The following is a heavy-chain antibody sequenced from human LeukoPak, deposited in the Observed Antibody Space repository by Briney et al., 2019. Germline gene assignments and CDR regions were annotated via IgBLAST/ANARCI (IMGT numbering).Heavy chain of an antibody. CDR3: AKGPYDWGDFDY. V-gene: IGHV3-23*01. Sequence: GGSLRLSCAASGFTFSSYAMSWVRQAPGKGMEWVSAISGSGGSTYYADSVKGRFTISRDNPTNTLYLQMNSLRAEDTAVYYCAKGPYDWGDFDYWGQGTLVTVSS. D-gene: IGHD7-27*01. CDR2: ISGSGGST. CDR1: GFTFSSYA. J-gene: IGHJ4*02.